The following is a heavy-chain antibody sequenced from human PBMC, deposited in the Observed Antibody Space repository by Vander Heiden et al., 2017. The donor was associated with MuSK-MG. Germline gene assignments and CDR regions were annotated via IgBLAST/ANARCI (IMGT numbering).Heavy chain of an antibody. D-gene: IGHD6-13*01. Sequence: QVQLQQWGAGLLKPSETLSLTCAVYGGSFSGYDGSWIRQPPGKGLEWIGEINHSGSTNYNPSLKSRVTISVDTSKNQFSLKLSSVTAADTAVYYCARGRGSSSWFYYYYYYMDVWGKGTTVTVSS. CDR3: ARGRGSSSWFYYYYYYMDV. J-gene: IGHJ6*03. CDR2: INHSGST. V-gene: IGHV4-34*01. CDR1: GGSFSGYD.